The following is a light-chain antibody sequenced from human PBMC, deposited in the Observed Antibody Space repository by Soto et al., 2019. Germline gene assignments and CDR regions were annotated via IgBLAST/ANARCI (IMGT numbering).Light chain of an antibody. J-gene: IGLJ1*01. V-gene: IGLV2-8*01. CDR1: SSDVGGYNY. CDR3: SSYAGSNTPFV. CDR2: EVS. Sequence: QSALTQPPSASGSPGQSVTISCTGTSSDVGGYNYVSWYQQHPGKAPKVIIYEVSKRPSGVPDRFSDSKSGNTASLTVSGLQAEDEADYYCSSYAGSNTPFVFGTGTKLTV.